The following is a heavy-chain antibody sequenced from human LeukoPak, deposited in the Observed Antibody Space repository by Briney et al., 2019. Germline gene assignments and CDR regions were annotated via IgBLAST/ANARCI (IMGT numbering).Heavy chain of an antibody. CDR1: GGSISTYY. D-gene: IGHD3-3*01. V-gene: IGHV4-59*01. Sequence: KPSETLSLTCTVSGGSISTYYWSWIRQTPGKGLEWIGYIYYSGSTNYNPSLKGRVTISVDTSKNQFSLKLSSVTAADMAVYYCARDIWSGYHLFDPWGQGTLVTVSS. CDR2: IYYSGST. J-gene: IGHJ5*02. CDR3: ARDIWSGYHLFDP.